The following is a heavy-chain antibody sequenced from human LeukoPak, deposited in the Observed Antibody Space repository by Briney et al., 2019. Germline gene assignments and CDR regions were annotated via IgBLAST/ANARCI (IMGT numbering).Heavy chain of an antibody. J-gene: IGHJ4*02. V-gene: IGHV3-74*01. CDR1: GFMLSSTW. D-gene: IGHD6-13*01. Sequence: GGSLRLSCAASGFMLSSTWMHWVRQAPGKGLVWVSRINSDATSTSYADSVRGRFTISRDDAKNTMYLQMNSLRDEDTAMYYCVRGSPGYSSSWHAYWGQGTLVTVSS. CDR2: INSDATST. CDR3: VRGSPGYSSSWHAY.